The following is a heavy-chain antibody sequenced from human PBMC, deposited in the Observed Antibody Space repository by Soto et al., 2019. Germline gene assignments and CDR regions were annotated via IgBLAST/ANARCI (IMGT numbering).Heavy chain of an antibody. J-gene: IGHJ4*02. Sequence: EVQLVESGGGLVKPVGSLRLSCAASGFTFSSYSMNWVRQAPGKGLEWVSSISSSSSYIYYADSVKGRFTISRDNAKNSLYLQMNSLRAEDTAVYYCARVWHRQRYFDYWGQGTLVTVSS. CDR1: GFTFSSYS. D-gene: IGHD2-21*01. CDR2: ISSSSSYI. V-gene: IGHV3-21*01. CDR3: ARVWHRQRYFDY.